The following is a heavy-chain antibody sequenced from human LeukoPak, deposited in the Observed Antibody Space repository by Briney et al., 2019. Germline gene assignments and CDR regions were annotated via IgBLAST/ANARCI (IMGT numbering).Heavy chain of an antibody. Sequence: GESLKISCKGSGYNFTSHWIGWVRQMPGKGLEWMGIIYPGDSDSRQSPSLRGQVTISADKSISTAYLQWSSLKASDTAMYYCARGDYDFWSGFWFDPWGQGTLVTVSS. V-gene: IGHV5-51*01. J-gene: IGHJ5*02. CDR1: GYNFTSHW. D-gene: IGHD3-3*01. CDR3: ARGDYDFWSGFWFDP. CDR2: IYPGDSDS.